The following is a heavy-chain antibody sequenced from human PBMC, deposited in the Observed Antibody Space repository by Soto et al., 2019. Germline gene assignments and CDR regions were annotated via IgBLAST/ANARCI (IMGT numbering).Heavy chain of an antibody. CDR2: IYYSGST. D-gene: IGHD6-19*01. Sequence: SETLSLTCTVSGGSISSSSYYWGWIRQPPGKGLEWIGSIYYSGSTYYNPSLKSRVTISVDTSKNQFSLKLSSVTAADTAVYYCARNDYSQWLDFDYWGQGTLVTVYS. CDR3: ARNDYSQWLDFDY. CDR1: GGSISSSSYY. V-gene: IGHV4-39*01. J-gene: IGHJ4*02.